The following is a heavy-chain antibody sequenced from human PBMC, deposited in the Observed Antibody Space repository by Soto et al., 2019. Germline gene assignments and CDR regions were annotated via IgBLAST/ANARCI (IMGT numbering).Heavy chain of an antibody. D-gene: IGHD4-17*01. CDR1: GFTFSSYV. CDR2: ISGSGGST. J-gene: IGHJ4*02. CDR3: ARGYGFKTPLHFDF. Sequence: EVQLLESGGGLVQPGGSLRLSCAASGFTFSSYVMSWVRQAPGKGLEWVSAISGSGGSTYYADSVKGRFTIPRDNSKNTLYLQINSLRAEVTAVYYCARGYGFKTPLHFDFWGQGTLVTVSS. V-gene: IGHV3-23*01.